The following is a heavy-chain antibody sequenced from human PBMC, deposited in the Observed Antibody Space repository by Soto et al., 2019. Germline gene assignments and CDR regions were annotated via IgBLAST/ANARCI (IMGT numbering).Heavy chain of an antibody. CDR3: AREGSYKNYYYYGMDV. V-gene: IGHV4-59*01. CDR2: IYYSGST. Sequence: SETLSLTCTVSGGSIISYYWSWIRQPPGKGLEWIGYIYYSGSTNYNPSLKSRVTISVDTSKNQFSLELSSVTAADTAVYYCAREGSYKNYYYYGMDVWGQGTTVTVSS. J-gene: IGHJ6*02. CDR1: GGSIISYY. D-gene: IGHD2-15*01.